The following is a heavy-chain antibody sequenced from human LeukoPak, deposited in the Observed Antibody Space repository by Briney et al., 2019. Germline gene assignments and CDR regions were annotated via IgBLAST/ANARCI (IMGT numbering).Heavy chain of an antibody. V-gene: IGHV3-23*01. J-gene: IGHJ4*02. Sequence: GGSLRLSCAASGFTFSSYWMNRARQAPGKGLEWVSTISNSGGSTYYADSVKGRFTISRDNSKNTLYLQMNSLRAEDTAVYYCAKDITAAGGYFFDYWGQGTLVTVSS. D-gene: IGHD6-13*01. CDR1: GFTFSSYW. CDR3: AKDITAAGGYFFDY. CDR2: ISNSGGST.